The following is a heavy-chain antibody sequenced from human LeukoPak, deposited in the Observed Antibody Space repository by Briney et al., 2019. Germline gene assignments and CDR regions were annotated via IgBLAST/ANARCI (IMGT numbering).Heavy chain of an antibody. Sequence: SETLSLTCAVYGRSFSGYYWSWIRQTPGKGLEWIGYIYYSGSTNYNPSLKSRVTISVDTSKNQFSLKLSSVTAADTAVYYCARYDILTGYWFDPWGQGTLVTVSS. CDR3: ARYDILTGYWFDP. D-gene: IGHD3-9*01. CDR1: GRSFSGYY. J-gene: IGHJ5*02. CDR2: IYYSGST. V-gene: IGHV4-59*08.